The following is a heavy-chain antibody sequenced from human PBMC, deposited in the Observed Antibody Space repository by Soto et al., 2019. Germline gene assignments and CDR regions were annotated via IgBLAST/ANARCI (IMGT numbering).Heavy chain of an antibody. CDR3: ARRGSTSNLWAFDI. J-gene: IGHJ3*02. CDR2: IKQDGSEK. CDR1: GFTFSSYW. V-gene: IGHV3-7*01. Sequence: GSLRLSCAASGFTFSSYWMSWVRQAPGKGLEWVANIKQDGSEKYYVDSVKGRFTISRDNAKNSLYLQMNSLRAEDTAVYYCARRGSTSNLWAFDIWGQGTMVTVSS. D-gene: IGHD2-2*01.